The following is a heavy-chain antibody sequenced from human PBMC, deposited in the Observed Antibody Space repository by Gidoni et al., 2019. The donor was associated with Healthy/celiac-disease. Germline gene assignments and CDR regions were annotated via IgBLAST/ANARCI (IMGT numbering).Heavy chain of an antibody. CDR1: GFTFSSYE. V-gene: IGHV3-48*03. J-gene: IGHJ4*02. CDR2: ISSSGSTM. CDR3: ARLPPRGDY. Sequence: EVQLVESGGGVVQPGGSLRLSCAASGFTFSSYEMNWVRQAPGKGLEWVSYISSSGSTMYYADSVKGRFTISRDNAKNSLYLQMNSLRAEDTAVYYCARLPPRGDYWGQGTLVTVSS.